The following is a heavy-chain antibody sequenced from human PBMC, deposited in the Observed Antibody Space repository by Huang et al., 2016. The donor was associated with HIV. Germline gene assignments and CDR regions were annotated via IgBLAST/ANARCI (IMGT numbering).Heavy chain of an antibody. CDR3: ARLPGSITMIRGVITDPY. Sequence: QLQLQESGPGLVKPSETLSLTCTVSGGSIRSDNYYWGWIRQPPGKGLEWIGGIYYRGSTYYNPSRKRRVTITVETSKNHFSRRMRSVTAADTAVYYCARLPGSITMIRGVITDPYWGQGTLVTVSS. J-gene: IGHJ4*02. CDR2: IYYRGST. V-gene: IGHV4-39*02. CDR1: GGSIRSDNYY. D-gene: IGHD3-10*01.